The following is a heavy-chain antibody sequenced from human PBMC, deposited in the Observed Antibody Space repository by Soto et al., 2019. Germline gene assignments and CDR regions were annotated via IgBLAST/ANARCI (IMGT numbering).Heavy chain of an antibody. V-gene: IGHV1-69*02. J-gene: IGHJ3*02. CDR2: IIPILGIA. CDR1: GGTFSSYT. Sequence: SVKVSCKASGGTFSSYTISWVRQAPGQGLEWMGRIIPILGIANYAQKFQGRVTITADKSTSTAYMELSSLRSEDTAVYYCARAGYNWNDADAFDIWGQGTMVTVSS. D-gene: IGHD1-20*01. CDR3: ARAGYNWNDADAFDI.